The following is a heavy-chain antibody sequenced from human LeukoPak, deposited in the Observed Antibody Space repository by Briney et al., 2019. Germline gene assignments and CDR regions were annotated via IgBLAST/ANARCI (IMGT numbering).Heavy chain of an antibody. CDR3: ARDFGGSFLGGYYYMDV. D-gene: IGHD1-26*01. CDR1: GYIFTGYY. Sequence: ASVKVSCKASGYIFTGYYIHWVRQAPGQGLEWMGWINSNSGGTNYAQNFQGRVSMTRDTSISTAYMELNRLRSDDTAVYYCARDFGGSFLGGYYYMDVWGKGTTVTVSS. V-gene: IGHV1-2*02. CDR2: INSNSGGT. J-gene: IGHJ6*03.